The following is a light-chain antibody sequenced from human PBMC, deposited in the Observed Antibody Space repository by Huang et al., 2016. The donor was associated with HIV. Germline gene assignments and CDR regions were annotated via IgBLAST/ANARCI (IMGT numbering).Light chain of an antibody. CDR2: QVY. V-gene: IGKV2-30*01. Sequence: DVVMTQLPLSLPVALGQPASIFCKSSQSLVSSAGNTYLNGFQQRPGQPPRRRSYQVYNRDTGVPDRFSGSGSGTHFALRINRVEAEDVAIYYCMQGTHWPGTFGQGTKMEI. CDR1: QSLVSSAGNTY. CDR3: MQGTHWPGT. J-gene: IGKJ1*01.